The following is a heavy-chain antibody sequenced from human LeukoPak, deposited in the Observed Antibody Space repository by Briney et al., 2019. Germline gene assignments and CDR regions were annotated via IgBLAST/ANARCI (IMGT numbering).Heavy chain of an antibody. Sequence: SETLSLTCTVSGGSVTSYYWNWIRQPAGKGLEWVGRIYNTGSTWYNPSLKSRVSISVDTSKNQFSLKLSSVTAADTAVYYCARGGSSWPTNWFDPWGQGTLVTVSS. D-gene: IGHD6-13*01. CDR3: ARGGSSWPTNWFDP. V-gene: IGHV4-4*07. J-gene: IGHJ5*02. CDR2: IYNTGST. CDR1: GGSVTSYY.